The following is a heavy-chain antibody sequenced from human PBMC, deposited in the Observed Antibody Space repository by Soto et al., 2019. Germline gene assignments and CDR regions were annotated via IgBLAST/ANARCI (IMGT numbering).Heavy chain of an antibody. CDR2: ITSTGGGT. CDR3: AHPRGYGVFDAVDI. Sequence: EVQLLETGGGLVQPGGSLSLSCAASGFIFSTYAINWVRQAPGKGLEWVSAITSTGGGTYYAESVRGRFTISRDNSINTLYLQMSSLRPEDTAVYYCAHPRGYGVFDAVDIWGQGTMVTVSS. CDR1: GFIFSTYA. V-gene: IGHV3-23*01. D-gene: IGHD4-17*01. J-gene: IGHJ3*02.